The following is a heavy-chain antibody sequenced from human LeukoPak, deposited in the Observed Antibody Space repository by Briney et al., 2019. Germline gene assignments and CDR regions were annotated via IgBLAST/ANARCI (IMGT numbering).Heavy chain of an antibody. CDR1: GGSISSYF. CDR2: IYYSGST. Sequence: PSETLSLTCTVSGGSISSYFWSWIRQPPGKGLEWIGYIYYSGSTNYNPSLKSRVTISVDTSKNQFSLKLSSVTAADTAVYYCARDQGRVAAAGTTAYYYYYGMDVWGQGTTVTVSS. J-gene: IGHJ6*02. D-gene: IGHD6-13*01. V-gene: IGHV4-59*01. CDR3: ARDQGRVAAAGTTAYYYYYGMDV.